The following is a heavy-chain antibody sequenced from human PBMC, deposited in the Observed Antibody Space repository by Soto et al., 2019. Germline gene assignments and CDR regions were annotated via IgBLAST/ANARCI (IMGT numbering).Heavy chain of an antibody. D-gene: IGHD3-10*01. CDR1: GFTVTSNY. Sequence: PGGSLRLSCAASGFTVTSNYMSWVRQAAGRGLEWVSVIYAGSITFYADSVKGRFTISRDSSKNSLYLEMNSLRAEDTAVYYCARIPYYNSGNIFDHWGQGTLVTVSS. CDR2: IYAGSIT. V-gene: IGHV3-53*01. J-gene: IGHJ4*02. CDR3: ARIPYYNSGNIFDH.